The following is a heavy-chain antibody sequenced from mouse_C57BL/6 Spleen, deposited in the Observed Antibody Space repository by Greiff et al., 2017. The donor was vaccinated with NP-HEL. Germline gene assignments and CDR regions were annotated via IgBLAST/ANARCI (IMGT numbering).Heavy chain of an antibody. CDR2: INPNNGGT. Sequence: EVQLQQSGPELVKPGASVKISCKASGYTFTDYYMNWVKQSHGKSLEWIGDINPNNGGTSYNQKFKGKATLTVDKSSSTAYMELRSLTSEDSAVYYCASPLTGGSYFDVWGTGTTVTVSS. CDR1: GYTFTDYY. V-gene: IGHV1-26*01. J-gene: IGHJ1*03. CDR3: ASPLTGGSYFDV. D-gene: IGHD1-1*01.